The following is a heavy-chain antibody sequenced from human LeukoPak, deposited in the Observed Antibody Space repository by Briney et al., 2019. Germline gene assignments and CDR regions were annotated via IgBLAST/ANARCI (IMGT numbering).Heavy chain of an antibody. V-gene: IGHV1-69*05. D-gene: IGHD5-12*01. J-gene: IGHJ4*02. CDR3: ARASSGYDPIDY. Sequence: GASVKVSCKAAGRSISSYGISRVRQAPGQWLEWMGGIIPIFGTANYAQKFQGRVTITTDESTSTAYMELSSLRSEDTAVYYCARASSGYDPIDYWGQGTLVTVSS. CDR2: IIPIFGTA. CDR1: GRSISSYG.